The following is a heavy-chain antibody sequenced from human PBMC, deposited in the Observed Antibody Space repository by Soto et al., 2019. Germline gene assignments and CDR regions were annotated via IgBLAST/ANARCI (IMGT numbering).Heavy chain of an antibody. CDR2: IKKDGSEN. Sequence: GGSLRLSCAASGFTFGDYWMSWVRQAPGKGLEWVAHIKKDGSENYYVDSVTGRFTVSRDNTKNSLYLQMNSLRAEDTAVYCCAKLGSGYYTGLYFDYWGQGTLVTVSS. CDR3: AKLGSGYYTGLYFDY. J-gene: IGHJ4*02. CDR1: GFTFGDYW. D-gene: IGHD3-3*01. V-gene: IGHV3-7*03.